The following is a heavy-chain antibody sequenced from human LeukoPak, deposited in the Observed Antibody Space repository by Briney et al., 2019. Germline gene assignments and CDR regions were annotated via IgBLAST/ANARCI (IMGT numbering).Heavy chain of an antibody. D-gene: IGHD2-21*01. V-gene: IGHV1-69*13. CDR1: GGTFSIYA. J-gene: IGHJ4*02. CDR3: ARDGCGGDCLDY. CDR2: IIPIFGTA. Sequence: SVTVSFTASGGTFSIYAISWVRQAPGQGLEWMGGIIPIFGTANYAQKFQGRVTITADESTSTAYMELSSLRSEDTAVYYCARDGCGGDCLDYWGQGTLGTVSS.